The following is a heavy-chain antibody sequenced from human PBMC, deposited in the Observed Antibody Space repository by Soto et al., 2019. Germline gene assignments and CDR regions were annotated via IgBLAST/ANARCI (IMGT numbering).Heavy chain of an antibody. CDR2: IYSSGST. CDR1: GASISSGASF. V-gene: IGHV4-30-4*01. J-gene: IGHJ5*02. Sequence: QVQLQESGPGLVKPSQTLSLTCTVSGASISSGASFWSWIRQPPGKGPEWIAYIYSSGSTYYNPSLKRRVAISIDTSKNQFSLNLSSLTAADTAVYYCASLNLSFDPWGQGTLVTVSS. CDR3: ASLNLSFDP.